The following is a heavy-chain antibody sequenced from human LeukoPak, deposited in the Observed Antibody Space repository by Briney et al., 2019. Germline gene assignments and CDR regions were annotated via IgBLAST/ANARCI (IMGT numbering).Heavy chain of an antibody. J-gene: IGHJ4*02. CDR3: AKGGIAVG. D-gene: IGHD6-19*01. Sequence: GGSLRLSCAASGFTFSSYGMHGVRQAPGKGLEWVAVISYDGSNKYYAGSVKGRFTISRDNSKNTLYLQMNSLRAEDTAVYYCAKGGIAVGWGQGTLVTVSS. V-gene: IGHV3-30*18. CDR1: GFTFSSYG. CDR2: ISYDGSNK.